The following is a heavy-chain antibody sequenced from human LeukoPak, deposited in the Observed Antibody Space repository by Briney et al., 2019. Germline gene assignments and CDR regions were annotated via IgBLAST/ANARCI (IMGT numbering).Heavy chain of an antibody. J-gene: IGHJ3*02. V-gene: IGHV1-69*13. CDR2: IIPIFGKT. D-gene: IGHD1-1*01. CDR3: TRPLRYWNDHDAFDI. Sequence: GASVKVSCKASGGTFSNYAISWVRQAPGQGLEWVGGIIPIFGKTNYAPKFQGRLTITADESTSTAYMELSSLRSEDTAVYYCTRPLRYWNDHDAFDIWGQGTMVTVSS. CDR1: GGTFSNYA.